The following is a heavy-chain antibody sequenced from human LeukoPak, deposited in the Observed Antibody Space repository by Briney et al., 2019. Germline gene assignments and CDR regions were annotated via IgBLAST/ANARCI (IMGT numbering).Heavy chain of an antibody. V-gene: IGHV4-4*07. Sequence: SETLSLTCTVSGGSISSYYWSWIRQPAGKGLEWIGRIYTSGSTNYNPSLKSRVTMSVDTSKNQFSLKLSSVTAADTAVYYCAREKYYDILTGYDYFDYWGQGTLATVSS. CDR1: GGSISSYY. D-gene: IGHD3-9*01. CDR3: AREKYYDILTGYDYFDY. J-gene: IGHJ4*02. CDR2: IYTSGST.